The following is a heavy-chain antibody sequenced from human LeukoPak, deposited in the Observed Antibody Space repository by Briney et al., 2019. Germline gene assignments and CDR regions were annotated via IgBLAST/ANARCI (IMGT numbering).Heavy chain of an antibody. CDR2: ISYIGST. J-gene: IGHJ3*02. CDR1: TDSFSSHY. D-gene: IGHD4-17*01. Sequence: SSETLSLTCAVSTDSFSSHYWTWIRQPLGKGLEWIGYISYIGSTNYNPSLKSRVTISIDTSKNQFSLKLSSVTAADTAVYYCARDVVTVTKGFDIWGQGTMVSVSS. CDR3: ARDVVTVTKGFDI. V-gene: IGHV4-59*11.